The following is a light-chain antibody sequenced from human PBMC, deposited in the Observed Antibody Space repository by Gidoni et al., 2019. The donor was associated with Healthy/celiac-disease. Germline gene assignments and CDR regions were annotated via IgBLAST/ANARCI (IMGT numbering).Light chain of an antibody. CDR1: QSLLHSNGYNY. CDR2: LGS. Sequence: DIVMTQSPLSLPVTPGEPASISCRSSQSLLHSNGYNYLDWYLQKPGQSPQLLIYLGSNRASGVPDRFSGSGSGTDFTLKISRVEAEDVGVYYCMQALQTPWTFGQXTKVE. V-gene: IGKV2-28*01. CDR3: MQALQTPWT. J-gene: IGKJ1*01.